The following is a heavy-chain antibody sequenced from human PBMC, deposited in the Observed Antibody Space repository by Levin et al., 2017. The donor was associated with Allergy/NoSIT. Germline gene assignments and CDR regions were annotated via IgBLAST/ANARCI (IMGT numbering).Heavy chain of an antibody. CDR1: GYTFTGYY. CDR2: INPNSGGT. J-gene: IGHJ5*02. D-gene: IGHD3-10*01. CDR3: AGDPIWFGEINWFDP. V-gene: IGHV1-2*02. Sequence: ASVKVSCKASGYTFTGYYIHWVRQAPGQGLEWMGWINPNSGGTNYAQNFQGRVTMTRDTSIITAYMELSRLISADTAVFYCAGDPIWFGEINWFDPWGQGSLVTVSS.